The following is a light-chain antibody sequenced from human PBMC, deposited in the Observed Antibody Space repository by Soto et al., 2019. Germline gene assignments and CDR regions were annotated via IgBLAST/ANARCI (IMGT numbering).Light chain of an antibody. CDR3: SSYTSSSTPLSVV. Sequence: QSALTQPASVSGSPGQSITISCTGTSSDVGGYNYVSWYQQHPGKAPKLMIYDVSNRPSGVSNRFSGSKSGNTASLTISGLQAEDEADEYCSSYTSSSTPLSVVFGGGTKLTVL. V-gene: IGLV2-14*01. CDR1: SSDVGGYNY. CDR2: DVS. J-gene: IGLJ2*01.